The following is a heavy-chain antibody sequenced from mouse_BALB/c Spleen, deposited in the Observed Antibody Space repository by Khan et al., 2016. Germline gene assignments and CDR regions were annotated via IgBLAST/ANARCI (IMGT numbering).Heavy chain of an antibody. J-gene: IGHJ3*01. CDR1: GFNFKDTY. CDR2: IDPANGNT. Sequence: VQLKQSGAELVKPGASVKLSCTASGFNFKDTYMHWVKQRPEQGLEWIGRIDPANGNTKYDPKFQGKATITADTSSNTVYLQLSSLTSEDTAVYCCASRLAYWGQGTLVTVSA. CDR3: ASRLAY. V-gene: IGHV14-3*02.